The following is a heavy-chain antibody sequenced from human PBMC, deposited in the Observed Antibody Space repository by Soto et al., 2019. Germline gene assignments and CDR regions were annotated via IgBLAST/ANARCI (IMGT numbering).Heavy chain of an antibody. CDR1: GFTFSSYA. J-gene: IGHJ4*02. CDR3: AKGSSSPFYDYVWGSYPDY. V-gene: IGHV3-23*01. CDR2: ISGSGGST. Sequence: GGSLRLSCAASGFTFSSYAMSWVRQAPGKGLEWVSAISGSGGSTYYADSVKGRFTISRDNSKNTLYLQMNSLRAEDTAVYYCAKGSSSPFYDYVWGSYPDYWGQGTLVTVSS. D-gene: IGHD3-16*02.